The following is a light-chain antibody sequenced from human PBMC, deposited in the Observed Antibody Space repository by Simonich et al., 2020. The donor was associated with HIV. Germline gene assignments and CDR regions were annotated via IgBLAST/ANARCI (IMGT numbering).Light chain of an antibody. J-gene: IGKJ1*01. V-gene: IGKV2-28*01. Sequence: DIVMTQSPLSLPVTPGEPASISCRSSQSLLHSNGYNYLDWYLQKPGQSPQVLIYLGSNRASGVPDRFSGSGSGTDFTLTISSLQAEDVAVYYCHQYYNTPRTFGQGTKVEIK. CDR3: HQYYNTPRT. CDR2: LGS. CDR1: QSLLHSNGYNY.